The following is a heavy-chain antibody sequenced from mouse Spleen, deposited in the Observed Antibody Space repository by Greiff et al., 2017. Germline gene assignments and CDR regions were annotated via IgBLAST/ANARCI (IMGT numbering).Heavy chain of an antibody. V-gene: IGHV1-69*01. CDR2: IDPSDSYT. D-gene: IGHD2-1*01. CDR1: GYTFTSYW. CDR3: AREDGNRAMDY. Sequence: VQLQQPGAELVMPGASVKLSCKASGYTFTSYWMHWVKQRPGQGLEWIGEIDPSDSYTNYNQKFKGKATLTVDKSSSTAYMQLSSLTSEDSAVYYCAREDGNRAMDYWGQGTSVTVSS. J-gene: IGHJ4*01.